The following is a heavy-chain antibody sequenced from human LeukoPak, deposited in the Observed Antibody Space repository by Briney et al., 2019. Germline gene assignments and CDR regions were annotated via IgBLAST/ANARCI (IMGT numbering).Heavy chain of an antibody. CDR1: GFTFSSYG. V-gene: IGHV3-33*06. Sequence: PGGSLRLSCAASGFTFSSYGMHSVRQAPGKGLEWVAVIWYDGSNKYYADSVKGRFTISRDNSKNTLYLQMNSLRAEYTAVYYCAKDFSGSYKYFDYWGQGTLVTVSS. CDR2: IWYDGSNK. J-gene: IGHJ4*02. CDR3: AKDFSGSYKYFDY. D-gene: IGHD3-10*01.